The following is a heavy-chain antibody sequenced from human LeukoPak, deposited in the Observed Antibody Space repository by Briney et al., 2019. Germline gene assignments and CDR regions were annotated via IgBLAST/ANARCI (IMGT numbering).Heavy chain of an antibody. J-gene: IGHJ1*01. D-gene: IGHD3-22*01. CDR3: ARGYYDSSAYFQH. V-gene: IGHV3-7*05. Sequence: GGSLRLSCAASGFTFSSYWMSWVRQAPGKGLEWVANIKQDGSEKCYVDSVKGRFTISRDNAKNSLYLQMNSLRAEDTAVYYCARGYYDSSAYFQHWGQGTLVTVSS. CDR1: GFTFSSYW. CDR2: IKQDGSEK.